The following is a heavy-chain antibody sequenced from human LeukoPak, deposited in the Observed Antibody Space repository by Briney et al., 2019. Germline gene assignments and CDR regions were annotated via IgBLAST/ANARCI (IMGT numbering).Heavy chain of an antibody. Sequence: ASVKVSCKASGYTFTGYYMHWVRRAPGQGLEWMGWINPNSGGTNYAQKFQGRVTMTRDTSISTAYMELSRLRSDDTAVYYCARDSRNYDILTGYYPLYYFDYWGQGTLVTVSS. V-gene: IGHV1-2*02. CDR2: INPNSGGT. CDR1: GYTFTGYY. CDR3: ARDSRNYDILTGYYPLYYFDY. D-gene: IGHD3-9*01. J-gene: IGHJ4*02.